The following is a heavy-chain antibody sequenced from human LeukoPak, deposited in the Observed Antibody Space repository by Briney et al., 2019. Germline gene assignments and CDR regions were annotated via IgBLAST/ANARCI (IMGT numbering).Heavy chain of an antibody. V-gene: IGHV1-8*02. Sequence: ASVKVSCKASGYTFTSYDINWVRQATGQELEWMGWMNPNSGNTGYAQKFQGRVTMTRNASISTAYMELSSLRSEDTAVYYCAKVIHYYDSSGYYLGYYFDYWGQGTLVTVSS. D-gene: IGHD3-22*01. J-gene: IGHJ4*02. CDR3: AKVIHYYDSSGYYLGYYFDY. CDR2: MNPNSGNT. CDR1: GYTFTSYD.